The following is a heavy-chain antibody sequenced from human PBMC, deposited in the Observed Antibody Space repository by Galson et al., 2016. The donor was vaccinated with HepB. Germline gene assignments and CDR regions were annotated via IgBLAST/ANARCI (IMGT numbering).Heavy chain of an antibody. CDR3: ARVSLQQPVRRGWWFDP. CDR1: GGSISNSSW. V-gene: IGHV4-4*02. CDR2: IHHSGST. J-gene: IGHJ5*02. D-gene: IGHD6-13*01. Sequence: QVQLQESGPGLVKPSETLSLTCAVSGGSISNSSWWTWVRQPPGKGLEWIGEIHHSGSTNYNPSLKSRVTISVEKSKTQFSVTLTYVAGADTAVYYCARVSLQQPVRRGWWFDPWGQGTLVTVSS.